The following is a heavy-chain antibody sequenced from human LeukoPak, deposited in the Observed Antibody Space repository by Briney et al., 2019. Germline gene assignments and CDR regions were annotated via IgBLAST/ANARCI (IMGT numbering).Heavy chain of an antibody. Sequence: SVKVSFKASGGTFSSYTISWLRQAPGQGLEWMGRIIPILGIANYAQKFQGRVTITADKSTSTAYLELSSLRSEDTAVYYCARHTHSSGWAFDYWGQGTLVTVSS. J-gene: IGHJ4*02. CDR1: GGTFSSYT. D-gene: IGHD6-19*01. V-gene: IGHV1-69*02. CDR3: ARHTHSSGWAFDY. CDR2: IIPILGIA.